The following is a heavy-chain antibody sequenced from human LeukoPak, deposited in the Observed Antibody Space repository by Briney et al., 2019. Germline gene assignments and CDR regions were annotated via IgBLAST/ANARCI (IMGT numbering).Heavy chain of an antibody. Sequence: SQTLSLTCTVSGGSISSGSYYWSWIRQPAGKGLEWIGRIYTSGSTNYNPSLKSRVTISVDTSKNQFSLKLSSVTAADTAVYYCARRYYDSSGYYSGFDYWGQGTLVTVSS. J-gene: IGHJ4*02. CDR1: GGSISSGSYY. D-gene: IGHD3-22*01. V-gene: IGHV4-61*02. CDR3: ARRYYDSSGYYSGFDY. CDR2: IYTSGST.